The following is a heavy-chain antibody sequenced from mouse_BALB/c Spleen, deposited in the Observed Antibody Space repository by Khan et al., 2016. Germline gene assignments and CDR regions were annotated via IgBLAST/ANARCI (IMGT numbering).Heavy chain of an antibody. D-gene: IGHD1-1*01. CDR2: ISYSGST. CDR1: GYSITSDYA. V-gene: IGHV3-2*02. Sequence: DVKLEESGPGLVKPSQSLSLTCTVTGYSITSDYAWNWIRQFPGNKLEWMGYISYSGSTSYNPSLKSRISITRDTSKNQFFLQLNSVTTEDTATYYCARRPFYGSSYHYAMDYWGQGTSVTVSS. J-gene: IGHJ4*01. CDR3: ARRPFYGSSYHYAMDY.